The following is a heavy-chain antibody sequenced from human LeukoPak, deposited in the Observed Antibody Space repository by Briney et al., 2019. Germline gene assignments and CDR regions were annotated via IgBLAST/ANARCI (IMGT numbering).Heavy chain of an antibody. CDR3: ARYYYDSSTYYSMEAFDI. CDR2: IYYSGST. CDR1: GGSITSYY. Sequence: SETLSLTCTVSGGSITSYYWSWIRQPPGKGLEWIGYIYYSGSTNYNPSLKSRVTISVDTSKNQFSLKLSSVTAADTAIYYCARYYYDSSTYYSMEAFDIWGPGTEVTVSS. J-gene: IGHJ3*02. V-gene: IGHV4-59*01. D-gene: IGHD3-22*01.